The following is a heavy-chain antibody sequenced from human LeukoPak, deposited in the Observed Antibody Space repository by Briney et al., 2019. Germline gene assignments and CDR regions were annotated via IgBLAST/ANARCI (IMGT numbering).Heavy chain of an antibody. Sequence: GGSLRLSCTASGFTFSSYSLNWVRQAPGKGLEWVSSAGSNYIYYADSVKGRFTISRDNAKNTLYLQMNGLRAEDTAVYYCARDLVVTSAYWGQGTLVTVSS. J-gene: IGHJ4*02. CDR3: ARDLVVTSAY. D-gene: IGHD3-22*01. CDR2: AGSNYI. V-gene: IGHV3-21*01. CDR1: GFTFSSYS.